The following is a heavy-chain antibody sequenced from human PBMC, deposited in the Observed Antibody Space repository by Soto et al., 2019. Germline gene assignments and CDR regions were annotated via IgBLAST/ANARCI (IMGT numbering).Heavy chain of an antibody. D-gene: IGHD2-15*01. CDR3: PKSARWHALQS. Sequence: QVHLQESGPGLVKPSGTLSLTCAVSGDSISTDNYWSWVRQPPGKGLEWIGEIYHSGVTTYNPSLKTRVTIPVDKSKNQFSLNPNFGTAADTAVHYCPKSARWHALQSRGQGILVNVYS. V-gene: IGHV4-4*02. CDR1: GDSISTDNY. CDR2: IYHSGVT. J-gene: IGHJ4*02.